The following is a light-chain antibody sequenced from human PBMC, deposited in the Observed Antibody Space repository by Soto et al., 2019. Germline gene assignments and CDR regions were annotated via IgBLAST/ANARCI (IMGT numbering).Light chain of an antibody. CDR1: NSNIGTNT. V-gene: IGLV1-44*01. CDR3: AAWDDSLGAYV. J-gene: IGLJ1*01. CDR2: TNN. Sequence: QSSLTHPPSSSATPGQRVTISCSGSNSNIGTNTVNWYQQLPGTAPRLLIYTNNQRPSGVPQRFSGSKTGTSASLAIGGLQSEDGADYYCAAWDDSLGAYVFGTGTKVTV.